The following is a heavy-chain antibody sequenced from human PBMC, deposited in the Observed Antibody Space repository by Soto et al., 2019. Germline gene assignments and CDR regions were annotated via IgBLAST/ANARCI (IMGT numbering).Heavy chain of an antibody. V-gene: IGHV4-31*03. J-gene: IGHJ6*02. CDR2: ISYSGST. Sequence: QVQLQESGPGLVXPSXXXSLTCTVSGGSISSGGYYWSWIRQHPGKGLEWIGYISYSGSTYYNPSLKSRVTMSVDTSKNQFSLKLSSVTAADTXXXXXXXXXXXXXXXXXMDVWGQGTTVTVSS. CDR3: XXXXXXXXXXXXMDV. CDR1: GGSISSGGYY.